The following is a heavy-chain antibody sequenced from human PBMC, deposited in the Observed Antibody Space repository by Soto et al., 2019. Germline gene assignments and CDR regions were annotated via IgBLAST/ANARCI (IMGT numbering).Heavy chain of an antibody. CDR3: ARFMITFGGVFVKSAFDI. Sequence: GGSLRLSCAASEFTFSSYWMSWVRQAPGKGLEWVANIRQDGNEKHYVDSVKGRFTISRDNAKNSLYLQMNSLRAEDTAVYYCARFMITFGGVFVKSAFDIWGQGTMVTVSS. CDR2: IRQDGNEK. V-gene: IGHV3-7*01. J-gene: IGHJ3*02. CDR1: EFTFSSYW. D-gene: IGHD3-16*02.